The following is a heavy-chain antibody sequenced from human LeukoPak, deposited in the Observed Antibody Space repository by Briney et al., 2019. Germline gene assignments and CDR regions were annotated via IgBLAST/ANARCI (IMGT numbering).Heavy chain of an antibody. CDR1: GGSISSGDYF. CDR2: IYYSGST. J-gene: IGHJ4*02. V-gene: IGHV4-30-4*01. Sequence: SETLSLTCTVSGGSISSGDYFWSWIRQPPGKGLEWIGYIYYSGSTYYNPSLKSRATISVDTSKNQFSLKLSSVTAADTAVYYCARGSAYDWILYWGQGTLVTVSS. D-gene: IGHD5-12*01. CDR3: ARGSAYDWILY.